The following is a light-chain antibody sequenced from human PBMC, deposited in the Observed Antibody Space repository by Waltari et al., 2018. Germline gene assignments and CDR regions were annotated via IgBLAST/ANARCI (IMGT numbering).Light chain of an antibody. Sequence: EIVLTQSPATLSLSPGERATLSCRASQSVDKYLAWYQQKPGQAPRLLIYHASIRATGIPDRFSGSGSGTDFSLTISRLEPEDFAVYYCQKYVNLPATFGQGTKVEIK. V-gene: IGKV3-20*01. CDR2: HAS. CDR3: QKYVNLPAT. CDR1: QSVDKY. J-gene: IGKJ1*01.